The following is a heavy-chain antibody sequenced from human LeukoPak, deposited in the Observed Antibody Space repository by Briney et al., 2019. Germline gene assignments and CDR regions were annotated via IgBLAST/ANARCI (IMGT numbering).Heavy chain of an antibody. J-gene: IGHJ4*02. V-gene: IGHV3-23*01. CDR3: AKGQLNWGWYYFDY. CDR2: ISGSGGST. CDR1: GFTFSSYG. D-gene: IGHD7-27*01. Sequence: GGSLRLSCAASGFTFSSYGMSWVRQAPGKGLEWVSAISGSGGSTYYADSVKGRFTISRDNSKNTLYLQMNSLRAEDTAVYYCAKGQLNWGWYYFDYWGQGTLVTVSS.